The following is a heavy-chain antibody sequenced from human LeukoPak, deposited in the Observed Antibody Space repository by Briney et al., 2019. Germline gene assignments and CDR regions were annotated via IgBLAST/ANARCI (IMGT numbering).Heavy chain of an antibody. CDR3: ARGRSTLTALDY. V-gene: IGHV4-34*01. D-gene: IGHD3-9*01. Sequence: SETLSLTCAVYGGSFSGYYWSWIRQPPGKGPEWIGEINHSGSTNYNPSLKSRVTISVDTSKNQFSLKLSSVTAADTAVYYCARGRSTLTALDYWGQGTLVTVSS. J-gene: IGHJ4*02. CDR2: INHSGST. CDR1: GGSFSGYY.